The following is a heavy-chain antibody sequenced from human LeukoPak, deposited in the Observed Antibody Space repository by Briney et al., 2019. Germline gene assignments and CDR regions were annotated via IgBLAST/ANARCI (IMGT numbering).Heavy chain of an antibody. D-gene: IGHD3-3*01. CDR1: GGTFISYA. CDR3: ARVITIFGVVNPRWDWFDP. J-gene: IGHJ5*02. Sequence: GASVKVSCKASGGTFISYAISWVRQAPGQGLEWMGGIIPIFGTANYAQKFQGRVTITADESTSTAYMELSSLRSEDTAVYYCARVITIFGVVNPRWDWFDPWGQETLVTVSS. CDR2: IIPIFGTA. V-gene: IGHV1-69*13.